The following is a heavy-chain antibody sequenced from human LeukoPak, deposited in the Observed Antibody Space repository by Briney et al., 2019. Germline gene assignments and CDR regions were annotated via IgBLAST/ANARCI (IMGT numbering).Heavy chain of an antibody. D-gene: IGHD3-9*01. V-gene: IGHV4-39*07. CDR2: IYYRGST. J-gene: IGHJ3*02. Sequence: SETLSLTCTVSGGSISSSSYYWGWIRQPPGKGLEWIGNIYYRGSTFYNPSLKRRVTISVDTSKNQFSLKLSSVTAADTAVYYCVRVHGYYDILTGYSRGAFDIWGQGTMVTVSS. CDR1: GGSISSSSYY. CDR3: VRVHGYYDILTGYSRGAFDI.